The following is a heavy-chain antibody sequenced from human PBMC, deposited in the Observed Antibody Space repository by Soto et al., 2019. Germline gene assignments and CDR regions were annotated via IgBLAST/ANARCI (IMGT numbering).Heavy chain of an antibody. CDR2: ISAYNGNT. Sequence: ASVKVSCKASGYTFTSYGISWVRQAPGQGLEWMGWISAYNGNTNYAQKLQGRVTMTTDTSTSTAYMELRSLRSDDTAVYCCARYRFYYDFWSGYWYYFDYWGQGTLVTVSS. J-gene: IGHJ4*02. CDR3: ARYRFYYDFWSGYWYYFDY. D-gene: IGHD3-3*01. CDR1: GYTFTSYG. V-gene: IGHV1-18*04.